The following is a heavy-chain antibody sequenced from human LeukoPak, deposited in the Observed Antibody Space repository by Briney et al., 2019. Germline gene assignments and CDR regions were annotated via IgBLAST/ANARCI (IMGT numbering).Heavy chain of an antibody. V-gene: IGHV3-11*01. CDR1: RFSFSDYY. Sequence: SGGSLRLSCAASRFSFSDYYMSWIRQAPGKGLEWISYISGSGSIIYYADSVKGRFTVSRDNTKNSLYLQMNSLRSEDTAVYYCARSARGFWSGYSDYWGQGTLVTVSS. J-gene: IGHJ4*02. D-gene: IGHD3-3*01. CDR3: ARSARGFWSGYSDY. CDR2: ISGSGSII.